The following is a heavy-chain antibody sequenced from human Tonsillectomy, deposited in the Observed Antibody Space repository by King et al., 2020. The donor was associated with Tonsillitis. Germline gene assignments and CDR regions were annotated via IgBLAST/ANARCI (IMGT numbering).Heavy chain of an antibody. CDR2: VNSDESIT. D-gene: IGHD2-2*01. CDR1: GFTFSNYW. J-gene: IGHJ4*02. CDR3: SRPGGVYCSSTTCYDYFDY. V-gene: IGHV3-74*01. Sequence: VQLVESGGGLVQPGGSLRLSCAASGFTFSNYWMHWVRQASGKGLVWVSRVNSDESITDYADSVKGRFTISRDNAKNTLYLEMNSLRAEDTAVYYCSRPGGVYCSSTTCYDYFDYWGQGTLVTVSS.